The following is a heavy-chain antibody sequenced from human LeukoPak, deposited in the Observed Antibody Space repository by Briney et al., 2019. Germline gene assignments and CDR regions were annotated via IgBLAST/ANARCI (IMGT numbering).Heavy chain of an antibody. D-gene: IGHD2-2*02. CDR3: ASRTELGYCSSTSCYMGYAAFDI. V-gene: IGHV1-69*05. CDR1: GGTFSSYA. CDR2: IIPIFGTA. Sequence: SVKVSCKASGGTFSSYAISWVRQAPGQGLEWMGGIIPIFGTANYAQKFQGRVTTTTDESTSTAYMELSSLRSEDTAVYYCASRTELGYCSSTSCYMGYAAFDIWGQGTMVTVSS. J-gene: IGHJ3*02.